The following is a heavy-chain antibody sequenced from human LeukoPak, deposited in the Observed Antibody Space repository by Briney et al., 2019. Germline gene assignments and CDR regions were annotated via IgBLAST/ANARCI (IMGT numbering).Heavy chain of an antibody. D-gene: IGHD6-19*01. CDR1: GGSIDSDY. CDR2: VYYSGSA. Sequence: SETLSLTCTVSGGSIDSDYWAWIRQSPGKGLEWGGYVYYSGSATYNPSLKSRVTISVETSKSQFSLSLNSVTAADTAVYYCARLSYTSGWYEVDYWGQGTLVTVSS. J-gene: IGHJ4*02. CDR3: ARLSYTSGWYEVDY. V-gene: IGHV4-59*08.